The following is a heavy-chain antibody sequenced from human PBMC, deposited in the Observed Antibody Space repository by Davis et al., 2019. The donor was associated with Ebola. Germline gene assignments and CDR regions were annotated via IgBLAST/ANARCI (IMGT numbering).Heavy chain of an antibody. CDR3: AKDRYYDSSGLT. Sequence: PGGSLRLSCAASGFTFSSYGMHWVRQAPGKGLEWVAVITYDGSNKYYADSVKGRFTISRDNSKNTLYLQMNSLRAEDTAVYYCAKDRYYDSSGLTWGQGTLVTVSS. V-gene: IGHV3-30*18. J-gene: IGHJ5*02. D-gene: IGHD3-22*01. CDR2: ITYDGSNK. CDR1: GFTFSSYG.